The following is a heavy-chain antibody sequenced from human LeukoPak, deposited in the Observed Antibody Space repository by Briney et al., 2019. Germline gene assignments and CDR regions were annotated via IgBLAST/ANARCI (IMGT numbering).Heavy chain of an antibody. CDR2: ISSSGSTI. Sequence: GGSLRLSCAASGVTFSDYYMSWIRQAPGKGLEWVSYISSSGSTIYYADSVKGRFTISRDNAKNSLYLQMNSLRAEDTAVYYCARSGIAAAGGYRDIDYWGQGTLVTVSS. J-gene: IGHJ4*02. CDR3: ARSGIAAAGGYRDIDY. D-gene: IGHD6-13*01. V-gene: IGHV3-11*01. CDR1: GVTFSDYY.